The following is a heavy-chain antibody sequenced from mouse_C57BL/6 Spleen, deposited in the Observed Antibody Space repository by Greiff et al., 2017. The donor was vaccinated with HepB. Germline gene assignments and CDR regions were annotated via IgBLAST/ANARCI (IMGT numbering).Heavy chain of an antibody. J-gene: IGHJ2*01. CDR2: ISYDGSN. Sequence: EVKLVESGPGLVKPSQSLSLTCSVTGYSITSGYYWNWIRQFPGNKLEWMGYISYDGSNNYNPSLKNRISITRDTSKNQFFLKLNSVTTEDTATYYCARDRWLLPYFDYWGQGTTLTVSS. CDR3: ARDRWLLPYFDY. CDR1: GYSITSGYY. D-gene: IGHD2-3*01. V-gene: IGHV3-6*01.